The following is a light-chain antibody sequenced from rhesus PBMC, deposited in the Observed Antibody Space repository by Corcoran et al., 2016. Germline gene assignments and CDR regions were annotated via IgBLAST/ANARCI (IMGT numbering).Light chain of an antibody. CDR1: QSVSRS. CDR2: GAS. CDR3: QQYRNWPYS. J-gene: IGKJ2*01. Sequence: EIVMTQSPATLSLSPGERATLSCRASQSVSRSVAWYKQKPEQAPRLLIYGASSRATGIPDRFSGSVAGTDVTLTINNLEPEYFAVYYGQQYRNWPYSFGQGTKVEIK. V-gene: IGKV3S9*01.